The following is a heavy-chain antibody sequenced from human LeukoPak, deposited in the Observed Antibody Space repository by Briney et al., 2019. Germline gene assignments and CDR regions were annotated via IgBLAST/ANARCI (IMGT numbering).Heavy chain of an antibody. CDR1: GYTFTGYY. V-gene: IGHV1-2*02. D-gene: IGHD3-22*01. CDR2: INPNSGGT. Sequence: ASVKVSCKASGYTFTGYYMHWVRQAPGQGLEWMGWINPNSGGTNYAQKFQGRVTMTRDTSISTAYMELSRLRSDDTAVYYCARGRGSDSSGYYSDYWGQGTLVTVSS. CDR3: ARGRGSDSSGYYSDY. J-gene: IGHJ4*02.